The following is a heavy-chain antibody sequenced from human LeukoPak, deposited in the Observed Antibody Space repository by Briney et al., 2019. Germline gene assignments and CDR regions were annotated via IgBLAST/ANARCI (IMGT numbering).Heavy chain of an antibody. Sequence: QPGGSLRLSCAASGFTFSSYAMSWVRQAPGKGLEWVSAISGSGGSTYYADSVKGRFTISRDNSKNTLYLQMNSLRAEDTAVYYCAKDISREAAAEDYYYGMDVWGQGTTVTVSS. V-gene: IGHV3-23*01. D-gene: IGHD6-13*01. CDR2: ISGSGGST. J-gene: IGHJ6*02. CDR3: AKDISREAAAEDYYYGMDV. CDR1: GFTFSSYA.